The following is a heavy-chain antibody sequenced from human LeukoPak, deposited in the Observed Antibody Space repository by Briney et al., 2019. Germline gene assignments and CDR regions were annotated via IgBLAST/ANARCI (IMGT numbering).Heavy chain of an antibody. J-gene: IGHJ4*02. D-gene: IGHD2-2*02. V-gene: IGHV3-23*01. CDR2: ISGSGGST. CDR1: GFTFSSYA. CDR3: AKVRFCSSTSCYRVFDY. Sequence: TGGSLRLSCAASGFTFSSYAMSWVRQAPGKGLEWVSAISGSGGSTYYADSVKGRFTISRDNSKNTLYLQMNSLRAEYTAVYYCAKVRFCSSTSCYRVFDYWGQGTLVTVSS.